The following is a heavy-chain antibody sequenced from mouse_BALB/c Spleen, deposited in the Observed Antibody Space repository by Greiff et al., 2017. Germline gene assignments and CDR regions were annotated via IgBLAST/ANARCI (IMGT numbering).Heavy chain of an antibody. CDR1: GFNIKDYY. D-gene: IGHD2-1*01. Sequence: EVQLQQSGAELVRSGASVKLSCTASGFNIKDYYMHWVKQRPEQGLEWIGWIDPENGDTEYAPKFQGKATMTADTSSNTAYLQLSSLTSEDTAVYYCNAGYGNYGEYWGQGTTLTVSS. CDR2: IDPENGDT. CDR3: NAGYGNYGEY. J-gene: IGHJ2*01. V-gene: IGHV14-4*02.